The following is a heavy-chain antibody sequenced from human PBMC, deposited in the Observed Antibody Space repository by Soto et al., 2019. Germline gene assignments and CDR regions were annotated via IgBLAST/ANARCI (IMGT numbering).Heavy chain of an antibody. CDR3: ATPDPHAVAGPSVLLFNY. CDR2: SDPEDGET. D-gene: IGHD6-19*01. V-gene: IGHV1-24*01. Sequence: ASVKVSCKVSGYTLTELSMHWVRQAPGKGLEWMGGSDPEDGETIYAQKFQGRVTMTEDTSTDTAYMELSSLRSEDTAVYYCATPDPHAVAGPSVLLFNYWGQGTLVTVSS. J-gene: IGHJ4*02. CDR1: GYTLTELS.